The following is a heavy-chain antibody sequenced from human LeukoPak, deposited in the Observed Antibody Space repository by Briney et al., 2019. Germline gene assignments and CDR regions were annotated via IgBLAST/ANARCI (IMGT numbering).Heavy chain of an antibody. V-gene: IGHV1-69*13. Sequence: GASVKVSCKASGGTFSSYAISWVRQAPGQGLEWMGGIIPIFGTANYAQKFQGRVTITADESTSTAYMELSSLRSEDTAAYYCARGPGGTQSSIWGQGTMVTVSS. CDR2: IIPIFGTA. CDR1: GGTFSSYA. J-gene: IGHJ3*02. D-gene: IGHD6-13*01. CDR3: ARGPGGTQSSI.